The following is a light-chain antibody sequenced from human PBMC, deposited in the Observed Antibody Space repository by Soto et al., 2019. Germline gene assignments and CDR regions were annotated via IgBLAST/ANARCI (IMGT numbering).Light chain of an antibody. CDR3: HQHKNWWT. CDR2: DVS. CDR1: QGVTTN. V-gene: IGKV3-15*01. J-gene: IGKJ1*01. Sequence: DIVMTQSPCTLSVSPGERATLSCRAGQGVTTNFAWYQQKSGQSPRLLIYDVSIRATGVPARFSGTGSETDFTLTISGLQSGDSAVYYCHQHKNWWTFGQGTKVDIK.